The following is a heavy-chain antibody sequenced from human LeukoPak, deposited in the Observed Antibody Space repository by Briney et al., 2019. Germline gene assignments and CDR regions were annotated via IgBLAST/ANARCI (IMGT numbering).Heavy chain of an antibody. CDR2: ISYDGSNK. J-gene: IGHJ4*02. CDR1: GFTFSSYA. Sequence: PGGSLRLSCAASGFTFSSYAMHWVRQAPGKGLEWVAVISYDGSNKYYADSVKGRFTISRDNSKNTLYLQMNSLRAEDTAVYYCARRGAPDYYYDSSGYTDYWGQGTLVTVSS. V-gene: IGHV3-30-3*01. CDR3: ARRGAPDYYYDSSGYTDY. D-gene: IGHD3-22*01.